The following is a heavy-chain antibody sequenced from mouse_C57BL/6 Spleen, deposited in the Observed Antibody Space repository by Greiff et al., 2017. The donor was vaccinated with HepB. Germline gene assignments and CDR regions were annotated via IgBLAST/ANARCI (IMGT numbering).Heavy chain of an antibody. V-gene: IGHV1-64*01. CDR3: SRSGDYDKGYFDV. Sequence: QVQLQQSGAELVKPGASVKLSCKASGYTFTSYWMHWVKQRPGQGLEWIGMIHPNSGSTNYNEKFKSKATLTVDKSSSTAYMQLSSLTSEDSAVYYCSRSGDYDKGYFDVWGTGTTVTVSS. D-gene: IGHD2-4*01. CDR1: GYTFTSYW. CDR2: IHPNSGST. J-gene: IGHJ1*03.